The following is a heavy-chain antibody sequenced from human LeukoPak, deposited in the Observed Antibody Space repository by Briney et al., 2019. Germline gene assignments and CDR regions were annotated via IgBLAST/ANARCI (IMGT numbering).Heavy chain of an antibody. CDR2: IKQDGSDK. CDR3: ARGTKTYYDFWSANNWFDP. V-gene: IGHV3-7*02. J-gene: IGHJ5*02. D-gene: IGHD3-3*01. Sequence: PGESLRLSCAASGFTFSSYWMSWVRQAPGKGLEWVANIKQDGSDKYYVDSVKGRFTISRDNAKNTLYLQMNSLRAEDTAVYYCARGTKTYYDFWSANNWFDPWGQGTLVTVSS. CDR1: GFTFSSYW.